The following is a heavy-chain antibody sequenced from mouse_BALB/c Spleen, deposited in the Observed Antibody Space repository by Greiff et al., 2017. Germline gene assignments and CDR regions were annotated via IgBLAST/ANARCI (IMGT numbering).Heavy chain of an antibody. CDR2: IDPETGGT. CDR3: TRGGVTSHWYFDV. V-gene: IGHV1-15*01. CDR1: GYTFTDYE. Sequence: VKLQESGAELVRPGASVTLSCKASGYTFTDYEMHWVKQTPVHGLEWIGAIDPETGGTAYNQKFKGKATLTADKSSSTAYMELRSLTSEDSAVYYCTRGGVTSHWYFDVWGAGTTVTVSS. D-gene: IGHD2-12*01. J-gene: IGHJ1*01.